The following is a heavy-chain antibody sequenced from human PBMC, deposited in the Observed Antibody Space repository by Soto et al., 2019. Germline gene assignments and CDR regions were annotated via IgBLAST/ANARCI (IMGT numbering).Heavy chain of an antibody. CDR1: GNTFTNYY. CDR3: ARGGHVVVVTAAVDY. Sequence: QVQLMQSGAEVKKPGASVKVSCKASGNTFTNYYIHWVLQAPGQGLERMGTINPSGGHTTSSLNFLGRVTLTGEMSPSTLYVELTSLSSDDTAVYYCARGGHVVVVTAAVDYGGQGTLVTVSS. D-gene: IGHD2-21*02. V-gene: IGHV1-46*01. CDR2: INPSGGHT. J-gene: IGHJ4*02.